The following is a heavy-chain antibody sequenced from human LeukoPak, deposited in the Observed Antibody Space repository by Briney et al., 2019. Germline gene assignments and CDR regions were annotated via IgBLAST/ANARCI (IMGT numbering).Heavy chain of an antibody. CDR1: GGSISSYY. CDR2: ISYSGST. Sequence: SETLSLSCTVSGGSISSYYWNWIRQSPGKGLEWIGYISYSGSTNYNPSLKSRVTISLDTSKNQFSLKVRSVTAADTAVYYCARGFDSKSTYFDYWGQGTLVTVSS. J-gene: IGHJ4*02. CDR3: ARGFDSKSTYFDY. V-gene: IGHV4-59*01. D-gene: IGHD5-12*01.